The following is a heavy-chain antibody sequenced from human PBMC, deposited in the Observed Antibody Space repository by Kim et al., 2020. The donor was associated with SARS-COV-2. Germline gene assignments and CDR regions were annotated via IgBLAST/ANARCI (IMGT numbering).Heavy chain of an antibody. V-gene: IGHV4-31*03. Sequence: SETLSLTCTVSGGSISSGGYYWSWIRQHPGKGLEWSGYIYYSGSTYYNPSLKSRVTISVDTAKNQFSLKLSSVTAADTAVYYCARIWGPGWYWFDPWGQGTLVTVSS. J-gene: IGHJ5*02. CDR3: ARIWGPGWYWFDP. D-gene: IGHD7-27*01. CDR1: GGSISSGGYY. CDR2: IYYSGST.